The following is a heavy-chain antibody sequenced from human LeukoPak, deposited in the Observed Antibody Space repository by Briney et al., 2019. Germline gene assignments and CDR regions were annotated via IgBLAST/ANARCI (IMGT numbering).Heavy chain of an antibody. V-gene: IGHV4-34*01. J-gene: IGHJ3*02. CDR3: ARGSLVAAWAFDI. D-gene: IGHD5-12*01. CDR2: INHSGST. CDR1: GGSFSGYY. Sequence: SETLSLTCAVYGGSFSGYYWSWIRQPPGKGLEWIGEINHSGSTNYNPSLKSRVTISVDTSKNQFSLKLSSVTAADTAVYYCARGSLVAAWAFDIWGQGTMVTVSS.